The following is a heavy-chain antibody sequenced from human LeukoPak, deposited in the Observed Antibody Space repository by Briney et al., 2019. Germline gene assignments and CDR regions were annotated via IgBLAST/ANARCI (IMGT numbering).Heavy chain of an antibody. D-gene: IGHD3-10*01. CDR1: GGSITGYY. Sequence: PSETLSLTCTVSGGSITGYYWNWIRQPPGKGLEWIGYVYYSGSTNYNPSLKSRVTISVDTSKNQFSLKLSPVTAADTAVYYCGREGDFYGGRDYGVDVWGQGTTVTVSS. J-gene: IGHJ6*02. CDR3: GREGDFYGGRDYGVDV. CDR2: VYYSGST. V-gene: IGHV4-59*01.